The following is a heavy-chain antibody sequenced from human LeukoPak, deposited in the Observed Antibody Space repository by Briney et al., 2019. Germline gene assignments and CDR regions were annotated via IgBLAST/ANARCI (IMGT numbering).Heavy chain of an antibody. J-gene: IGHJ5*02. CDR1: GGSFSGYY. CDR2: INHSGST. V-gene: IGHV4-34*01. Sequence: PSETLSLTCAVYGGSFSGYYWSWIRQPPGKGLEWIGEINHSGSTNYNPSLKSRVTISVDTSKNQFSLKLSSVTAADTAVYYCARGPTYYDFSSGYYHWGQGTLVTVSS. CDR3: ARGPTYYDFSSGYYH. D-gene: IGHD3-3*01.